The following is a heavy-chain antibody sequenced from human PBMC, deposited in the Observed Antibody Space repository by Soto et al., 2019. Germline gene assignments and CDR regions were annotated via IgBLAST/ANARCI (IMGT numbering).Heavy chain of an antibody. J-gene: IGHJ4*02. V-gene: IGHV3-23*01. D-gene: IGHD3-3*01. CDR2: ISGSGGST. Sequence: GGSLRLSCAASGFTFSSYAMSWVRQAPGKGLEWVSAISGSGGSTYYADSVKGRFTISRDNSKNTLYLQMNSLRAEDTAVYYCAKLKSPFYDSHGGYWGQGTLVTVSS. CDR1: GFTFSSYA. CDR3: AKLKSPFYDSHGGY.